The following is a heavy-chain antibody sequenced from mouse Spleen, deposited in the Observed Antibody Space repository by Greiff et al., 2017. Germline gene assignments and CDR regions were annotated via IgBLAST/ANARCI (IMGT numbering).Heavy chain of an antibody. CDR2: ISDGGSYT. V-gene: IGHV5-4*01. J-gene: IGHJ2*01. D-gene: IGHD2-1*01. Sequence: EVQVVESGGGLVKPGGSLKLSCAASGFTFSSYAMSWVRQTPEKRLGWVATISDGGSYTYYPDNVKGRFTISRDNAKNNLYLQMSHLKSEDTAMYYCARDGNNSFDYWGQGTTLTVSS. CDR3: ARDGNNSFDY. CDR1: GFTFSSYA.